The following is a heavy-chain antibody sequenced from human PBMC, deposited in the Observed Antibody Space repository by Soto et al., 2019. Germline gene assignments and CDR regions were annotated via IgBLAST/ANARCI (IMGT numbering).Heavy chain of an antibody. D-gene: IGHD1-26*01. J-gene: IGHJ2*01. CDR2: MYSDGRT. V-gene: IGHV4-61*08. CDR1: GGSVTSGGYP. Sequence: QVQLQESGPRLVKPSETLSLTCTVSGGSVTSGGYPWSWIRQPPGNGLEWIGYMYSDGRTNYHPSLGSRVTISVDTSKNQFFLKLNSVTAADTAVYYCARDDIVGASNWYFDLWGRGTLVTVSS. CDR3: ARDDIVGASNWYFDL.